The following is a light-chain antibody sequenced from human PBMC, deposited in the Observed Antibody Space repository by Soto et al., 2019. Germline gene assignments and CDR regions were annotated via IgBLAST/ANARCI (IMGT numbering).Light chain of an antibody. J-gene: IGKJ4*01. CDR3: QQRSNWPLLT. CDR2: DAS. V-gene: IGKV3-11*01. CDR1: QSVSSY. Sequence: EIVLTQSPATLSLSPGERATLSCRASQSVSSYLAWYQQKPGQAPRLLIYDASNRAPGIPARFSGSGSGTDFTLTISSLETEDFAVYYCQQRSNWPLLTFGGGSEVEIK.